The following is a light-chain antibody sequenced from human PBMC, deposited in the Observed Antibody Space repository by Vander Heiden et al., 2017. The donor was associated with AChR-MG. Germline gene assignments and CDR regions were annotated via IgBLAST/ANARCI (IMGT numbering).Light chain of an antibody. Sequence: QSVLTQPPSASETPGQRVTISCSGSRSNIGSNTVNWYQLLPGSAPKLLIYNSNHRPSGVPDRFSGSKSGTSSSLAISGLQSEDEADYYCSAWDDSLNVWVFGGGTKLTVL. V-gene: IGLV1-44*01. CDR3: SAWDDSLNVWV. J-gene: IGLJ3*02. CDR2: NSN. CDR1: RSNIGSNT.